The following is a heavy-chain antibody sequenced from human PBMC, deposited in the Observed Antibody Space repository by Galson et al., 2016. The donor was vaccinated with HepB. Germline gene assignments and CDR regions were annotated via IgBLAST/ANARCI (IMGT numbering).Heavy chain of an antibody. CDR1: GFTFSSYS. CDR3: ARAPMLRGVIMTTPFDY. Sequence: SLRLSCAASGFTFSSYSMNWVRQAPGKGLEWVSYISSSSSTIHYADSVKGRFTISRDNAKNTLYLEMNSLSAADTAVYYCARAPMLRGVIMTTPFDYWGQGTLVTVSS. CDR2: ISSSSSTI. J-gene: IGHJ4*02. V-gene: IGHV3-48*01. D-gene: IGHD3-10*01.